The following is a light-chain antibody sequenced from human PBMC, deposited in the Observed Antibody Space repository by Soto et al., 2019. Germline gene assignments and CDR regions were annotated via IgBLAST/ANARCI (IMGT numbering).Light chain of an antibody. CDR1: QDISNY. V-gene: IGKV1-33*01. CDR3: QQYDNLPLT. CDR2: DAS. J-gene: IGKJ4*01. Sequence: DVQMTKSPSSLSASVGDRVTITCKASQDISNYLNWYQQKPGKAPKLLIYDASNLETGVPSRFSGSGSGTDFTFTISSLQPEDIATYYCQQYDNLPLTFGGGTKVAIK.